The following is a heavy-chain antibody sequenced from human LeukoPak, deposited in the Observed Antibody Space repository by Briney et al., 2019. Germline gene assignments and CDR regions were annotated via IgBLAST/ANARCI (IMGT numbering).Heavy chain of an antibody. CDR1: GGFISSYY. V-gene: IGHV4-4*07. CDR2: IYTSGST. D-gene: IGHD3-10*01. Sequence: SETLSLTCTVSGGFISSYYWSWIRQPAGKGLEWIGRIYTSGSTNYNPSLKSRVTMSVDTSKNQFSLKLSSVTAADTAVYYCARNYYGSGSQGGYYYYYMDVWGKGTTVTISS. J-gene: IGHJ6*03. CDR3: ARNYYGSGSQGGYYYYYMDV.